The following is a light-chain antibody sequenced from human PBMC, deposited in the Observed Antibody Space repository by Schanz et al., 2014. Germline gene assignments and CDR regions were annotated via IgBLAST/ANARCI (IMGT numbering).Light chain of an antibody. CDR2: WAS. Sequence: DIVMTQSPDSLAVSLGERATINCKSSQSVLYTSNNKNYLAWYQHKPGQPPNLLIYWASTRESGVPDRFSGSGSGTDFTLTISSLQAEDVAVYYCQQYNNWPPWTFGQGTKVEIK. CDR1: QSVLYTSNNKNY. CDR3: QQYNNWPPWT. J-gene: IGKJ1*01. V-gene: IGKV4-1*01.